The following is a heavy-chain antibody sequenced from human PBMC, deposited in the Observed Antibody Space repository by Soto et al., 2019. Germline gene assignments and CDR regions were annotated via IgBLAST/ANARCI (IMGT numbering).Heavy chain of an antibody. CDR1: GGSISSGDYY. CDR2: IYYSGST. D-gene: IGHD1-26*01. J-gene: IGHJ3*02. Sequence: QVQLQESGPGLVKPSQTLSLTCTVSGGSISSGDYYWSWIRQPPGKGLEWIGYIYYSGSTYYNPSLKSRVTISVDTSTNQSSLKLSSVSATATAVYYCARPYSGSLHAFDIWGQGTMVTVSS. V-gene: IGHV4-30-4*01. CDR3: ARPYSGSLHAFDI.